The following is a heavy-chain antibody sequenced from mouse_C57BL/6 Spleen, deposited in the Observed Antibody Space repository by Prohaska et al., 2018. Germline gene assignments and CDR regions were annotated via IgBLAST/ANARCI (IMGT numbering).Heavy chain of an antibody. CDR2: INPDSSTI. Sequence: EVKLLQSGGGLVQPGGSLKLSCAASGIDFSRYWLSWVRLAPGKGLEWIGEINPDSSTINYAPSLKDKVIISRDNAKNTLYLQMSKVRSEDTALYYCASPNWDWYFDVWGTGTTVTVSS. J-gene: IGHJ1*03. CDR1: GIDFSRYW. CDR3: ASPNWDWYFDV. D-gene: IGHD4-1*01. V-gene: IGHV4-1*01.